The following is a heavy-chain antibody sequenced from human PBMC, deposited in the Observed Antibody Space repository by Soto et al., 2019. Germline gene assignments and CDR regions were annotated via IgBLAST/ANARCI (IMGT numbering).Heavy chain of an antibody. CDR2: INAGNGNT. Sequence: QVQLVQSGAEVKKPGASVKVSCKASGYTFTSYAMHWVRQAPGQRLEWMGWINAGNGNTKYSQKFQGRVTITRDTPASTAYMELSSLRSEDTAVYYCARDEGPGPNDYIWVSYRHDYWGQGTLVTVSS. D-gene: IGHD3-16*02. CDR1: GYTFTSYA. V-gene: IGHV1-3*01. CDR3: ARDEGPGPNDYIWVSYRHDY. J-gene: IGHJ4*02.